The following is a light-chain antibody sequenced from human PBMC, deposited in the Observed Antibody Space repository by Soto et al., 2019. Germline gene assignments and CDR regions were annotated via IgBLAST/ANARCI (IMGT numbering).Light chain of an antibody. CDR1: SSNIGAGSD. V-gene: IGLV1-40*01. CDR3: QSYDSTLSARYV. J-gene: IGLJ1*01. Sequence: QSALTQPPSISGAPGQRVTISCTGSSSNIGAGSDVHWYHQLPGTAPKLLIYGNTNRPSGVPDRFSGSKSGTSASLAIAGLQTEDEGDYYCQSYDSTLSARYVFGTGTKVTVL. CDR2: GNT.